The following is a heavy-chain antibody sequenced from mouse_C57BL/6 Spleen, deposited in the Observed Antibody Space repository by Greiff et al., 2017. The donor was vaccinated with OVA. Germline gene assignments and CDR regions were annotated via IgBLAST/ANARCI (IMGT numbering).Heavy chain of an antibody. CDR2: ISDGGSYT. D-gene: IGHD2-3*01. Sequence: EVKVVESGGGLVKPGGSLKLSCAASGFTFSSYAMSWVRQTPEKRLAWVATISDGGSYTYYPDNVKGRFTISRDNAKNNLYLQMSHLKSEDTAMYYCARYYDGYLDYWGQGTTLTVSS. J-gene: IGHJ2*01. CDR3: ARYYDGYLDY. V-gene: IGHV5-4*03. CDR1: GFTFSSYA.